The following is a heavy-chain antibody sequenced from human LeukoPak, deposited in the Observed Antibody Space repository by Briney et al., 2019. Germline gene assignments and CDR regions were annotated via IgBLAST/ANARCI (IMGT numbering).Heavy chain of an antibody. D-gene: IGHD4-23*01. V-gene: IGHV1-46*01. CDR3: ARDGGWTTVLTRHNYYYMAV. CDR2: INPSGGST. J-gene: IGHJ6*03. CDR1: GYTFTSYY. Sequence: ASVKVSCKASGYTFTSYYTHWVRQAPGQGLEWMGIINPSGGSTSYAQKFQGRVTMTRDTSTSTAYMELRSLRSDDTAVYYCARDGGWTTVLTRHNYYYMAVWGKGTTVTVSS.